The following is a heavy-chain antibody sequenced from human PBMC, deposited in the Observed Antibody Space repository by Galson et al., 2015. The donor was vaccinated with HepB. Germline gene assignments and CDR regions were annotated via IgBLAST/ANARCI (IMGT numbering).Heavy chain of an antibody. CDR2: IWCDGSQE. Sequence: SLRLSCAAAGFTFSDYLMHWVRQAPGKGLEWVALIWCDGSQEFYAESVKGRFSISRDNSKSTLYLQMNSLRPDDMAVYYCAREKGQQREFDYWGQGTLVTVSS. D-gene: IGHD6-13*01. J-gene: IGHJ4*02. CDR1: GFTFSDYL. V-gene: IGHV3-30-3*01. CDR3: AREKGQQREFDY.